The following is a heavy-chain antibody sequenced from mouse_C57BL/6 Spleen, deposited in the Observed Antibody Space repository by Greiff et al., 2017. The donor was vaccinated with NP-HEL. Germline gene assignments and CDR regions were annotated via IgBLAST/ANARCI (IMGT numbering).Heavy chain of an antibody. CDR3: ARLLYDGYFWFAY. CDR2: IWSGGST. V-gene: IGHV2-2*01. D-gene: IGHD2-3*01. CDR1: GFSLTSYG. J-gene: IGHJ3*01. Sequence: QVQLQQSGPGLVQPSQSLSITCTVSGFSLTSYGVHWVRQSPGKGLEWLGVIWSGGSTDYNAAFISRLSISKDNSKSQVFFKMNSLQADDTAIYYCARLLYDGYFWFAYWGQGTLVTVSA.